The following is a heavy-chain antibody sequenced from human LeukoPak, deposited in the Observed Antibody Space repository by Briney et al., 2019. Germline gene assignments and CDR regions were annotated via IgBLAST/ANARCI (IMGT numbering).Heavy chain of an antibody. CDR3: AKGRGVPYEVVTAILDP. J-gene: IGHJ5*02. D-gene: IGHD2-21*02. CDR1: GFTFSNYG. V-gene: IGHV3-30*18. Sequence: GGSLRLSCAASGFTFSNYGIHWGRQAPGKGREWVAVISYDGSNKFYGDSVKGRFTISRDNSKNTLYLQMNSLRGEDTAVYYCAKGRGVPYEVVTAILDPWGQGTLVTVSS. CDR2: ISYDGSNK.